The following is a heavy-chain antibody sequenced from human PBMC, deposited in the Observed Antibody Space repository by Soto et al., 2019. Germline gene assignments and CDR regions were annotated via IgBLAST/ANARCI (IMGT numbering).Heavy chain of an antibody. D-gene: IGHD2-15*01. Sequence: SETLSLTCAVSGYSISSGYYWGWIRQPPGKGLQWIGNMYHSGSTYYNPTPKSRVTISINTSKNQFSLKLSAVTAPDEAIYYCAWVSYIDGGGFFYYFDYWGQATLVTVAS. V-gene: IGHV4-38-2*01. CDR2: MYHSGST. CDR3: AWVSYIDGGGFFYYFDY. J-gene: IGHJ4*02. CDR1: GYSISSGYY.